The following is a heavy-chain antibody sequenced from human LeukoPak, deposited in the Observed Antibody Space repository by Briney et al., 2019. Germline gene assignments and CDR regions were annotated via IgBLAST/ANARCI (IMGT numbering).Heavy chain of an antibody. CDR2: ISSSSIYI. Sequence: GGSLRLSCAASGFTFSNAWMNWVRQAPGKGLEWVSSISSSSIYIYYADSVKGRFTISRDNAKNSLYLQMNSLRAEDTAVYYCARDLPSSDAFDIWGQGTMVTVSS. V-gene: IGHV3-21*01. CDR3: ARDLPSSDAFDI. J-gene: IGHJ3*02. D-gene: IGHD6-13*01. CDR1: GFTFSNAW.